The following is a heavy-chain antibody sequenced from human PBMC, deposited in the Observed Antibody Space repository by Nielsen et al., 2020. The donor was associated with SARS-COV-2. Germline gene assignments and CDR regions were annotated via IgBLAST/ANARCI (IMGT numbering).Heavy chain of an antibody. Sequence: GGSLRLSCAASGFTFSSYAMHWVRQAPGKGLEWVAVISYDGSNKYYADSVKGRFTISRDNSKNTLYLQMNSLRAEDTAVYYCARDQERVDYWGQGTLVTVSS. CDR1: GFTFSSYA. V-gene: IGHV3-30-3*01. CDR3: ARDQERVDY. CDR2: ISYDGSNK. J-gene: IGHJ4*02.